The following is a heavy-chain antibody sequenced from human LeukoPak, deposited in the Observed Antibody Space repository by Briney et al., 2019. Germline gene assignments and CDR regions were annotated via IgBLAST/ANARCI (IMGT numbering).Heavy chain of an antibody. CDR1: GGSISSSGYY. CDR3: GRQVYYDFWSGPRGWFDP. V-gene: IGHV4-39*01. D-gene: IGHD3-3*01. J-gene: IGHJ5*02. CDR2: IYYSGST. Sequence: SETLSLTCTVSGGSISSSGYYWGWIRQPPGKGLESIGTIYYSGSTYYNPSLKSRVTISVDTSKNQLSLKLSSVTAADTAVYYCGRQVYYDFWSGPRGWFDPWGQGTLVTVSS.